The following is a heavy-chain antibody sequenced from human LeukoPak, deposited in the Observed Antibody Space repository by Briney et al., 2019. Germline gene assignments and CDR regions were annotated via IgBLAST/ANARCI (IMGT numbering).Heavy chain of an antibody. CDR2: ISSSSSYI. J-gene: IGHJ4*02. CDR3: VSPPLDTSAPQSDY. V-gene: IGHV3-21*01. Sequence: KPGGSLRLSCAASGFTFSSYSMNWVRQAPGKGLEWVSSISSSSSYIFYADSVKGRFTISRDNAKNSLYLQMNSLRAEDTAVYYCVSPPLDTSAPQSDYWGQGTLVTVSS. D-gene: IGHD3-22*01. CDR1: GFTFSSYS.